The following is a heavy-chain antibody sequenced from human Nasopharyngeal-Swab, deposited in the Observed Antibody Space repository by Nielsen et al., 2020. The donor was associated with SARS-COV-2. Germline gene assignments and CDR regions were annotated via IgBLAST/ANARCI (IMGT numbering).Heavy chain of an antibody. D-gene: IGHD3-10*01. Sequence: WILQPPGKGLEWISGISWNSANIGYADSVKGRFTISRDNAKNSLHLQMNSLRAEDMAVYYCAKSTGNYYYYYGVEVWGQGTTVTVSS. V-gene: IGHV3-9*03. CDR3: AKSTGNYYYYYGVEV. J-gene: IGHJ6*02. CDR2: ISWNSANI.